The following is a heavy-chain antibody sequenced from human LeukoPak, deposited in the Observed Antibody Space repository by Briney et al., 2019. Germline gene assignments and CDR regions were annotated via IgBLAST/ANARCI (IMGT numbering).Heavy chain of an antibody. D-gene: IGHD5-12*01. CDR1: GFRFSSYV. Sequence: GGSLRLSCAASGFRFSSYVMSWVRQAPGKGLEYDSSIDGGDGASYYADSVKGGFTISRDNSKNTLFLQLNSLRVEDTAVYCARVESGNYDYWGQGTLLTVSS. J-gene: IGHJ4*02. CDR3: ARVESGNYDY. V-gene: IGHV3-23*01. CDR2: IDGGDGAS.